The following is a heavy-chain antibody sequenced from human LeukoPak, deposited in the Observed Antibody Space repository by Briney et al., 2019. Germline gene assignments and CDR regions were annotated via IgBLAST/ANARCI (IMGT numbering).Heavy chain of an antibody. CDR1: GFTFSSYA. D-gene: IGHD5-18*01. CDR2: ISSNGGST. V-gene: IGHV3-64D*09. CDR3: VVSYLYAFDI. Sequence: TGGSLRLSCSASGFTFSSYAMHWVRQARGKGLEYVSAISSNGGSTYYADSVKGRFTISRDNYKNTLNLQMSSLRAEDTAVYYCVVSYLYAFDIWGQGTMVTVSS. J-gene: IGHJ3*02.